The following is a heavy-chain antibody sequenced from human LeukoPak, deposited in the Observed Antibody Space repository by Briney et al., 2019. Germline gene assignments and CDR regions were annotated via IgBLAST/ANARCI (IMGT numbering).Heavy chain of an antibody. CDR2: ISDSGGST. J-gene: IGHJ4*02. D-gene: IGHD1-26*01. CDR1: GFTFSSYA. CDR3: AKSDSGSYGGYFDY. V-gene: IGHV3-23*01. Sequence: GGSLRLSCAASGFTFSSYAMSWVHQAPGKGLEWVSAISDSGGSTYYADSVKGRFTISRDNSKNTLYLQMNSLRAEDTAVYYCAKSDSGSYGGYFDYWGQGTLVTVSS.